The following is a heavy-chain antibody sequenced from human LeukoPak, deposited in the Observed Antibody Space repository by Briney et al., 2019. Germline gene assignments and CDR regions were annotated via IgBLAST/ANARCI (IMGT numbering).Heavy chain of an antibody. D-gene: IGHD4-11*01. CDR3: ARGPPEVTHYYYGMDV. V-gene: IGHV3-11*01. CDR1: GFTFSDYY. J-gene: IGHJ6*02. Sequence: PGGSLRLSCAASGFTFSDYYMSWIRQAPGKGLEWVSYISSSGSTIYYADSVKGRFTISRDNAKNSLYLQMNSLRAEDTAVYYCARGPPEVTHYYYGMDVWGQGTTVTVSS. CDR2: ISSSGSTI.